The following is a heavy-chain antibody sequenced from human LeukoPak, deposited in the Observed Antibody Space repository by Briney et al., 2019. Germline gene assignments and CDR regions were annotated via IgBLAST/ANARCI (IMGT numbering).Heavy chain of an antibody. CDR1: GGTFSSYA. Sequence: SVKVSCKASGGTFSSYAISWVRQAPGQGLEWMGRIIPILGIANYAQKFQGRVTITADKSTSTAYMELSSLRSEDTAVYYCARRIYGGYCYYGMDVWGQGTTVTVSS. J-gene: IGHJ6*02. D-gene: IGHD4-17*01. CDR3: ARRIYGGYCYYGMDV. V-gene: IGHV1-69*04. CDR2: IIPILGIA.